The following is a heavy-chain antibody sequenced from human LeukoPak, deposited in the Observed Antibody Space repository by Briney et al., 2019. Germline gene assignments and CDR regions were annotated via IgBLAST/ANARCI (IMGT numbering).Heavy chain of an antibody. V-gene: IGHV3-23*01. D-gene: IGHD6-19*01. CDR3: AGDGRSSAFDY. Sequence: GGSLRLSCAASGFTFSSYAMSWVRQPPGKGLEWVSSISGSGGSTYYADSVKGWFTIARDNSKYTLYLQMNSLRAEDTAVYYCAGDGRSSAFDYWGQGALVTVSS. CDR2: ISGSGGST. J-gene: IGHJ4*02. CDR1: GFTFSSYA.